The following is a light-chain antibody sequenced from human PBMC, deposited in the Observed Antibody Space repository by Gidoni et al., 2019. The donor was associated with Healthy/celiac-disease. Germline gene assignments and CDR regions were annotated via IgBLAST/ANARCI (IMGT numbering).Light chain of an antibody. Sequence: DLVMTQSPLSLPVTPGEPASIACRSSQSLLHGNAYNYLDWYLQKPGQSPQLLIYLGSNRSSGVPDRFSGSGSGTDFTLKISRVEAEDVGVYYCMQALQTPWTFGQGTKVEIK. J-gene: IGKJ1*01. CDR1: QSLLHGNAYNY. CDR3: MQALQTPWT. V-gene: IGKV2-28*01. CDR2: LGS.